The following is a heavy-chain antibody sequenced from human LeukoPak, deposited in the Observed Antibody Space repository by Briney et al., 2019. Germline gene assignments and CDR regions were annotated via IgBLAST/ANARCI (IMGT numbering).Heavy chain of an antibody. J-gene: IGHJ6*03. CDR1: GGTFSSYD. V-gene: IGHV1-69*01. Sequence: GSSVKVSCKASGGTFSSYDIRWVRQAPGQGLEWMGGIIPIFGTANYAQKFQGRVTITADESTSTAYMELSSLRSEDTAVYYCATTPHVLAVGYSSSWYLGDYYYYMDVWGKGTTVTISS. CDR2: IIPIFGTA. CDR3: ATTPHVLAVGYSSSWYLGDYYYYMDV. D-gene: IGHD6-13*01.